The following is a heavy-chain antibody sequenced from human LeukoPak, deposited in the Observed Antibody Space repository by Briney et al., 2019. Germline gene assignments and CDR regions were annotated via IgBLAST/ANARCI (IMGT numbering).Heavy chain of an antibody. D-gene: IGHD2-15*01. CDR3: ARDRTRATSFDY. V-gene: IGHV3-74*01. J-gene: IGHJ4*02. CDR2: INSDGGNA. Sequence: GGSLRLSCTASGFTFSSSWMHWVRQVPGKGLIWVSRINSDGGNAKYADFVRGRFTISRDNTKNTLYLEMNSLRVEDTAVYYCARDRTRATSFDYWGQGTLVTVSS. CDR1: GFTFSSSW.